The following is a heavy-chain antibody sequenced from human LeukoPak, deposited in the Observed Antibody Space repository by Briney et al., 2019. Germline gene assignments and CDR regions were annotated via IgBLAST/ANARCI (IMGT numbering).Heavy chain of an antibody. CDR3: AKGYYGSGRIDYYYYMDV. J-gene: IGHJ6*03. V-gene: IGHV3-23*01. CDR1: GFTFSNYA. D-gene: IGHD3-10*01. CDR2: INGRGGST. Sequence: GGSLRLSCAASGFTFSNYAMSWVRQAPGKGLEWVSSINGRGGSTYYADSVKGRFTISRDNSKNTLYLQMNSLRAEDTAVYYCAKGYYGSGRIDYYYYMDVWGKGTTVTISS.